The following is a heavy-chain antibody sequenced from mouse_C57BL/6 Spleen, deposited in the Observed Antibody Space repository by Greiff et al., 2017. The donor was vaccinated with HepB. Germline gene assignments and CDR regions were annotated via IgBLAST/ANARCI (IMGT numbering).Heavy chain of an antibody. CDR3: ASYGYDNY. CDR1: GFTFSDYY. J-gene: IGHJ2*01. D-gene: IGHD2-2*01. V-gene: IGHV5-12*01. CDR2: ISNGGGST. Sequence: EVQVVESGGGLVQPGGSLKLSCAASGFTFSDYYMYWVRQTPEKRLEWVAYISNGGGSTYYPDTVKGRFTISRDNAKNTLYLQMSRLKSEDTAMYYCASYGYDNYWGQGTTLTVSS.